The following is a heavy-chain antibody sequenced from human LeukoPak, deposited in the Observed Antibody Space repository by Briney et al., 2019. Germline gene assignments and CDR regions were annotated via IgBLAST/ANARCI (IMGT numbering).Heavy chain of an antibody. V-gene: IGHV3-30*01. Sequence: QSGGSLRLSCAASGFTFSSYAMHWVRQAPGKGLEWVAVISYDGSNKYYADSVKGRFTISRDNSKNTLYLQMNSLRAEDTAVHYCTRLPDYWGQGTLVTVSS. CDR2: ISYDGSNK. CDR3: TRLPDY. CDR1: GFTFSSYA. J-gene: IGHJ4*02.